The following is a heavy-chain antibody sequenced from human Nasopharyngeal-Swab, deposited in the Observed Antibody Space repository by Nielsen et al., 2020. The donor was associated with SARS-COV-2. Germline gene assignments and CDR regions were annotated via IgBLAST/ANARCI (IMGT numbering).Heavy chain of an antibody. CDR1: DGSISSYY. CDR3: ARTGDSSGWYSSFDY. Sequence: SETLSLTCTVSDGSISSYYWSWIRQPPGKGLEWIGYIYYSGSTNYNPSLKSRVTISVDTSKNQFSLKLSSVTAADTAVYYCARTGDSSGWYSSFDYWGQGTLVTVSS. V-gene: IGHV4-59*01. D-gene: IGHD6-19*01. J-gene: IGHJ4*02. CDR2: IYYSGST.